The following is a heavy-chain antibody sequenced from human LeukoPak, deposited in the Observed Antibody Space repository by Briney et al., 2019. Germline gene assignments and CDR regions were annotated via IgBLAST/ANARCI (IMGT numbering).Heavy chain of an antibody. CDR2: IIPILGIA. Sequence: GSSVKVPCKASGGTFSSYAISWVRQAPGQGLEWMGRIIPILGIANYAQKFQGKVTLTADKSTSTAYMELSSLRSEDTAVYYCARSHDILTGYYLPTAYYGMDVWGQGTTVTVSS. CDR3: ARSHDILTGYYLPTAYYGMDV. J-gene: IGHJ6*02. D-gene: IGHD3-9*01. V-gene: IGHV1-69*04. CDR1: GGTFSSYA.